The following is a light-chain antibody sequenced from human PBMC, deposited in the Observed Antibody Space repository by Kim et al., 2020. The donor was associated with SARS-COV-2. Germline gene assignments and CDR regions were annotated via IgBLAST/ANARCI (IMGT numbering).Light chain of an antibody. CDR2: NIN. J-gene: IGLJ2*01. Sequence: QSVLKQPPSVSAAPGQKVTISCSGSNSNIGRNYVSWYQQLPGTAPKLLIYNINGRPSGIPDRFSGSKSGTSATLDISGLQTGDEADYYCATWDSSLSVGAFGGGTQLTVL. V-gene: IGLV1-51*01. CDR1: NSNIGRNY. CDR3: ATWDSSLSVGA.